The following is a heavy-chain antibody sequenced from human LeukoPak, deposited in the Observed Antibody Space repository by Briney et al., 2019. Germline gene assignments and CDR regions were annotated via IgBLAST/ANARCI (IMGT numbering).Heavy chain of an antibody. Sequence: WASVRVSCKVSGYTLTELSMHWVRQAPGKGLEWMGGFDPEDGETIYAQKFQGRVTMTEDTSTDTAYMELSSLRSEDTAVYYCATDSGSSWYGWNYWGQGTLVTVSS. J-gene: IGHJ4*02. CDR3: ATDSGSSWYGWNY. CDR2: FDPEDGET. V-gene: IGHV1-24*01. D-gene: IGHD6-13*01. CDR1: GYTLTELS.